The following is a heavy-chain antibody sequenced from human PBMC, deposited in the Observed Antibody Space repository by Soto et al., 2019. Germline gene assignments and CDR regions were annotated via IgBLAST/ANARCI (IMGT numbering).Heavy chain of an antibody. D-gene: IGHD2-2*02. J-gene: IGHJ6*02. CDR3: AREDIVVVPAAIAYYYYGMDV. CDR1: GFTFSSYW. CDR2: IKQDGSEK. V-gene: IGHV3-7*01. Sequence: VGSLRLSCAASGFTFSSYWMSWVRQAPGKGLEWVANIKQDGSEKYYVDSVKGRFTISRDNAKNSLYLQMNSLRAEDTAVYYCAREDIVVVPAAIAYYYYGMDVWGQGTTVTVSS.